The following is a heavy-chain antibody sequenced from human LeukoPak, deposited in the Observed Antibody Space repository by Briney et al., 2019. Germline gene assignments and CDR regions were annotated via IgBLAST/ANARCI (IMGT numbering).Heavy chain of an antibody. J-gene: IGHJ6*02. V-gene: IGHV4-34*01. CDR1: GGSFSGYY. Sequence: SETLSLTCAVYGGSFSGYYWSWIRQPPGKGLEWIGEINHSGSTNYNPSLKSRVTISVDTSKNQFSLKLSSVTAADTAVYYCARELLGRYDILTGYYDYYYGMDVWGQGTTVTVSS. D-gene: IGHD3-9*01. CDR2: INHSGST. CDR3: ARELLGRYDILTGYYDYYYGMDV.